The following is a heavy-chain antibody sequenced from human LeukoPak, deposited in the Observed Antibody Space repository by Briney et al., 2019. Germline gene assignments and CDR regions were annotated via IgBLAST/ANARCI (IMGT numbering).Heavy chain of an antibody. V-gene: IGHV3-7*05. D-gene: IGHD5/OR15-5a*01. CDR1: GFTFSLYW. CDR3: VSTATFDY. CDR2: IKQAGSEK. J-gene: IGHJ4*02. Sequence: PGGSLRLSCAASGFTFSLYWMGWVRQAPGKGLEWVANIKQAGSEKYYVDSVKGRFTISRDNAKNSLYLQMNSLRAEDTAVYYCVSTATFDYWGQGTLVTVSS.